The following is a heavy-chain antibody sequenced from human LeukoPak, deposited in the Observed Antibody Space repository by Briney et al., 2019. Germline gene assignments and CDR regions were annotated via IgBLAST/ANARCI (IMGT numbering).Heavy chain of an antibody. D-gene: IGHD3-3*01. Sequence: ASVNVSCKASGYTFTRYGMSWVRQPRGKGREWMGWISAYYCNTNYAQKLQDRVTMTTDPSTSTAYMELRSLRSHDTAVYYGTRDAGPITMFGVVTGNNLFDPWGQGTLVTVSS. CDR3: TRDAGPITMFGVVTGNNLFDP. CDR1: GYTFTRYG. J-gene: IGHJ5*02. V-gene: IGHV1-18*01. CDR2: ISAYYCNT.